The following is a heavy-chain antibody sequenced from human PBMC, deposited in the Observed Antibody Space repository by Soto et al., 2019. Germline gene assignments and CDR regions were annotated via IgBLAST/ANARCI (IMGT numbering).Heavy chain of an antibody. CDR1: GFTFSSYG. Sequence: QVQLVESGGGVVQPGRSLRLSCAASGFTFSSYGMHWVRQAPGKGLEWVSVISYDGSNKYYADSVKGRFTISRDNSKNTLYLQMSSLRAEDTAVYYCAKVRGAYGMGVWGQGTTGTVSS. V-gene: IGHV3-30*18. D-gene: IGHD3-10*01. CDR2: ISYDGSNK. CDR3: AKVRGAYGMGV. J-gene: IGHJ6*01.